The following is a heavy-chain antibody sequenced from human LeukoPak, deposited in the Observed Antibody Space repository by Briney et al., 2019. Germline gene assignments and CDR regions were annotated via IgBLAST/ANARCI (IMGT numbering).Heavy chain of an antibody. Sequence: SETLSLTCTVSGYSISSGFYWGWIRQPPGKGLEWIGTIHRGGSTNYNPSLQSRVTISVDTSKDQFSLHLSSVTVADTAMYYCARVSIYGRSYLDYWGQGTLVTVSS. J-gene: IGHJ4*02. CDR3: ARVSIYGRSYLDY. D-gene: IGHD3-10*01. CDR1: GYSISSGFY. V-gene: IGHV4-38-2*02. CDR2: IHRGGST.